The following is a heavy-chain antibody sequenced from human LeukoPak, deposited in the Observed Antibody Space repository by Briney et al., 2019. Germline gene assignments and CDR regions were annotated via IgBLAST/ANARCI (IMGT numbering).Heavy chain of an antibody. J-gene: IGHJ4*02. CDR3: ARASAADCSSTSCYVGDFDY. CDR2: ISSSSSYI. V-gene: IGHV3-21*01. D-gene: IGHD2-2*01. CDR1: GFSFSSYS. Sequence: GGSLRLSCAASGFSFSSYSMNWVRHAPGKGLEWVSSISSSSSYIYYADSVKGRFTISRDNAKNSLYLQMNSLRAEDTAVYYCARASAADCSSTSCYVGDFDYWGQGTLVTVSS.